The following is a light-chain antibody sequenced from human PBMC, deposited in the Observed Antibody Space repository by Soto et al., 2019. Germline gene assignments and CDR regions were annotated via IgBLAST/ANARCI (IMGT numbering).Light chain of an antibody. CDR1: QGIRNG. CDR2: AAS. CDR3: LQDYSPPYT. J-gene: IGKJ2*01. Sequence: AIQMTQSPSSLSASVGDRVTITCRASQGIRNGLSWYQQKAGKAPKLLIYAASTLQSGAPSRFSGSGSGTDFTLTISALQSEDFATYYCLQDYSPPYTFGQGTKLDFK. V-gene: IGKV1-6*01.